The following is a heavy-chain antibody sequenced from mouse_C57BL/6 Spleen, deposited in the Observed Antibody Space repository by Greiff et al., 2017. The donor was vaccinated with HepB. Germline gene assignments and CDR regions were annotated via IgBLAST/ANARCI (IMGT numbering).Heavy chain of an antibody. CDR3: ARRGLMVTTEDY. D-gene: IGHD2-1*01. J-gene: IGHJ2*01. CDR2: INPNNGGT. CDR1: GYTFTDYY. Sequence: VQLQQSGPELVKPGASVKISCKASGYTFTDYYMNWVKQSHGKSLEWIGDINPNNGGTSYNQKFKGKATLTVDKSSSTAYMELRSLTSEDSAVYYCARRGLMVTTEDYWGQGTTLTVSS. V-gene: IGHV1-26*01.